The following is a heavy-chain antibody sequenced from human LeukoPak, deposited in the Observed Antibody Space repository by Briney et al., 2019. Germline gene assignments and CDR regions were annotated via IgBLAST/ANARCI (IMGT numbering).Heavy chain of an antibody. V-gene: IGHV1-2*02. CDR2: INPNSGGT. Sequence: APVKVSCKASGYAFTGYYMHWVRQAPGQGLEWMGWINPNSGGTNYAQKFQGRVTMTRDTSISTAYMELSRLRSDDTAVYYCARYSGSYYSHFDYWGQGTLVTVSS. J-gene: IGHJ4*02. CDR3: ARYSGSYYSHFDY. CDR1: GYAFTGYY. D-gene: IGHD1-26*01.